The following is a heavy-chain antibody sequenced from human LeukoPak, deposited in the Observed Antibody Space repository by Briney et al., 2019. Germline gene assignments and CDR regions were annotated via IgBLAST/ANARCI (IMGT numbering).Heavy chain of an antibody. V-gene: IGHV4-4*09. CDR3: VVSPNQDFFDY. Sequence: SETLSLTCTVSGVSINSHYLNWIRQPPGKGLEWIGHISGSGRTNYNPSLTSRVTMSVDTSKSQFSLNLISLTAADTAVYYCVVSPNQDFFDYWGQGPLVTVSS. CDR2: ISGSGRT. CDR1: GVSINSHY. J-gene: IGHJ4*02.